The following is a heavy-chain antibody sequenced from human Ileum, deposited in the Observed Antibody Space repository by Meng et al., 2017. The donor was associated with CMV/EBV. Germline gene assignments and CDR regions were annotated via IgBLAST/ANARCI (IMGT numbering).Heavy chain of an antibody. V-gene: IGHV3-74*01. CDR1: GFTFSSYY. J-gene: IGHJ4*02. CDR2: ISPDETFT. Sequence: EVPVVESGGWLVHPGGSLRLSFAASGFTFSSYYMHWVRQAPGKGLGWVSRISPDETFTEYADSVKGRFTISRDSAKNTVYLDMNNLSAEDTAVYHCAGGYTYGLDYLGQGTLVTVSS. D-gene: IGHD5-18*01. CDR3: AGGYTYGLDY.